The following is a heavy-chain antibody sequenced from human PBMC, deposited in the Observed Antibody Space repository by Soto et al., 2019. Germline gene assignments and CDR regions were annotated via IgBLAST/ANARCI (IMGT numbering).Heavy chain of an antibody. J-gene: IGHJ3*02. CDR3: ANLGATYDAFDI. V-gene: IGHV3-33*06. CDR1: GFTFSSYG. D-gene: IGHD1-26*01. Sequence: QVQLVESGGGVVQPGRSLRLSCAASGFTFSSYGMHWVRQAPGKGLEWVAVIWYDGSNKYYADSVKGRFTISRDNSKNTLYLQMNSRRAEDTAVYYCANLGATYDAFDIWGQGTMVTVSS. CDR2: IWYDGSNK.